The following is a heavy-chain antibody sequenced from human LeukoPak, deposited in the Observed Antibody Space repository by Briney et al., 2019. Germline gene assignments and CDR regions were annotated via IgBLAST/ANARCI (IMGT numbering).Heavy chain of an antibody. V-gene: IGHV4-30-2*01. CDR1: GGSISSGGYY. CDR3: ARRVGYCSSTSCYPSQARIDY. Sequence: TSETLSLTCTVSGGSISSGGYYWSWIRQPPGKGLEWIGYIYHSGSTYYNPSLKSRVTISVDRSKNQFSLKLSSMTAADTAVYYCARRVGYCSSTSCYPSQARIDYWGQGTLVTVSS. D-gene: IGHD2-2*03. CDR2: IYHSGST. J-gene: IGHJ4*02.